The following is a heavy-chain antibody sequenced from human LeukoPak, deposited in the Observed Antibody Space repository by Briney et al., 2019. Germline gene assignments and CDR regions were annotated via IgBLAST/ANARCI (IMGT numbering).Heavy chain of an antibody. V-gene: IGHV4-38-2*02. Sequence: SETLSLTCTVSGYSIRSGYYWGWIRQPPGKGLEWTACIYQSGSTYYNPSLKSRVTISVDTSKNHFSLKLSSVTAADTAVYYCARVPGPNWFDPWGQGTLVTVSS. J-gene: IGHJ5*02. CDR3: ARVPGPNWFDP. CDR1: GYSIRSGYY. CDR2: IYQSGST.